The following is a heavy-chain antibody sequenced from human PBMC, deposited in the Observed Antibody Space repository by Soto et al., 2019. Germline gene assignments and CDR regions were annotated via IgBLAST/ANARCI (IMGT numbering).Heavy chain of an antibody. J-gene: IGHJ4*02. V-gene: IGHV3-9*01. CDR1: GFTFDDYA. Sequence: GGSLRLSCAASGFTFDDYAMHWVRQAPGRGLEWVSGISWNSGSIGYADSVKGRFTISRDNAKNSLYLQMNSLRAEDTALYYCAKDGRSVVAGSFDYWGQGTLVTVSS. CDR2: ISWNSGSI. CDR3: AKDGRSVVAGSFDY. D-gene: IGHD6-19*01.